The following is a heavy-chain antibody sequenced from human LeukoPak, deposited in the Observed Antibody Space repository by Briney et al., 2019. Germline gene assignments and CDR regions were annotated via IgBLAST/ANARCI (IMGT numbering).Heavy chain of an antibody. D-gene: IGHD3-10*01. CDR1: GFTVSSNY. Sequence: GGSLRLSCAASGFTVSSNYMSWVRQAPGKGLEWVSVIYSGGSTYYADSVKGRFTISRDNSKNTLYLQMNSLRAEDTAVYYCARLWFGELFRDWGQGTLVTVSS. CDR3: ARLWFGELFRD. J-gene: IGHJ4*02. CDR2: IYSGGST. V-gene: IGHV3-66*04.